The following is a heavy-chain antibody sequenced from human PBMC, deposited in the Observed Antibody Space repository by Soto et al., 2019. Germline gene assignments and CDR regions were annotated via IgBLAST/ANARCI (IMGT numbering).Heavy chain of an antibody. Sequence: KPSETLSLTCTVSGGSISSYYWSWIRQPPGKGLEWIGYIYYSGSTNYNPSLKSRVTISVDTSKNQFSLKLSSVTAADTAVYYCARDGGYCSGGSCPQYYYYGMDVWGQGTTVTVSS. D-gene: IGHD2-15*01. CDR1: GGSISSYY. CDR2: IYYSGST. J-gene: IGHJ6*02. CDR3: ARDGGYCSGGSCPQYYYYGMDV. V-gene: IGHV4-59*01.